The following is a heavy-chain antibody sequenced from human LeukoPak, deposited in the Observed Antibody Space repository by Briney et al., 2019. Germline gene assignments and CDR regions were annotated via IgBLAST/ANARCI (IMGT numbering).Heavy chain of an antibody. CDR3: ARRSGSGRNPFHI. Sequence: ASVKVSCKASGYTFTTYDINWVRKATGQGLEWMGWMNPNSGNTGYAQKFQGRVTITRSTSISTAYMELSSLRSEDTAVYYCARRSGSGRNPFHIWGQGTMVTVSS. CDR1: GYTFTTYD. V-gene: IGHV1-8*03. D-gene: IGHD3-10*01. J-gene: IGHJ3*02. CDR2: MNPNSGNT.